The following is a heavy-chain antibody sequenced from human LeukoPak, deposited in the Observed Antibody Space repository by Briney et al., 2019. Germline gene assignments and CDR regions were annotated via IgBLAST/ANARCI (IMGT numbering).Heavy chain of an antibody. Sequence: SETLSLTCTVSGGSISSGSYYWSWIRQPAGKGLEWIGRIYTSGSTNYNPSLKSRVTISVDTSKNQFSLKLSSVTAADTAVYYYARSLAYQLPVHWYFDLWGRGTLVTVSS. D-gene: IGHD2-2*01. J-gene: IGHJ2*01. CDR1: GGSISSGSYY. CDR3: ARSLAYQLPVHWYFDL. CDR2: IYTSGST. V-gene: IGHV4-61*02.